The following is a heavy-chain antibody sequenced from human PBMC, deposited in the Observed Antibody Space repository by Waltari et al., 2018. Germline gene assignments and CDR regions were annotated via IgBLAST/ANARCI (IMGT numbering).Heavy chain of an antibody. Sequence: QITLKESGPTLVKPTQTLTLTCTFSGFSLSTSGVGVGWIRQPPGKAMEWLALIYWNDDKRYSPSLKSSLTISKDTSKSQVVLTMTTMDPVDTATYYCPHLTLKSRRPYSSSLKGPIYDYWGQGTLFTVSS. V-gene: IGHV2-5*01. CDR2: IYWNDDK. CDR3: PHLTLKSRRPYSSSLKGPIYDY. J-gene: IGHJ4*02. CDR1: GFSLSTSGVG. D-gene: IGHD6-6*01.